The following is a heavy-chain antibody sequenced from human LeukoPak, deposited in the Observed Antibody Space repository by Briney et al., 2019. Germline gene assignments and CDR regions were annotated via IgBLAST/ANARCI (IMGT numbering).Heavy chain of an antibody. V-gene: IGHV3-30*02. Sequence: GGSLRLSCAASGFNFSNYGMHWVRQAPGKGLEWVAFIRYDGTNIYYGDSVKGRFTISRDNSKNTLYLQMNSLRADDTAVYYCAEAYYYSYYMDVWGKGTTVTVS. CDR3: AEAYYYSYYMDV. CDR1: GFNFSNYG. CDR2: IRYDGTNI. J-gene: IGHJ6*03.